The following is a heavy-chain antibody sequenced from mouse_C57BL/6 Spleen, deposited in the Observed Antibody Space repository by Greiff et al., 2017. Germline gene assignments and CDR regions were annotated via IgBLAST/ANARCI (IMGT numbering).Heavy chain of an antibody. D-gene: IGHD2-4*01. CDR3: ARHDYDGAWFAY. Sequence: VQLQQSGAELVRPGTSVKVSCTASGYAFTNYLIEWVKQRPGQGLEWIGVINPGSGGTNYNEKFKGKATLTADKSSSTAYMQLSSLTSEDSAVYFCARHDYDGAWFAYWGQGTLVTVSA. CDR1: GYAFTNYL. J-gene: IGHJ3*01. CDR2: INPGSGGT. V-gene: IGHV1-54*01.